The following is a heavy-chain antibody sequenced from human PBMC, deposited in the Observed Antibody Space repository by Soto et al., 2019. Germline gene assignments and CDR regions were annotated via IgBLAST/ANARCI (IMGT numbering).Heavy chain of an antibody. CDR1: GGTLSSYA. V-gene: IGHV1-69*13. CDR3: ATGDSSGYYINIDY. D-gene: IGHD3-22*01. Sequence: SVKVSCKASGGTLSSYAISWVRQAPGQGLEWMGGIIPIFGTANYAQKFQGRVTITADESTSTAYMELSSLRSEDTAVYYCATGDSSGYYINIDYWGQGTLVTVSS. J-gene: IGHJ4*02. CDR2: IIPIFGTA.